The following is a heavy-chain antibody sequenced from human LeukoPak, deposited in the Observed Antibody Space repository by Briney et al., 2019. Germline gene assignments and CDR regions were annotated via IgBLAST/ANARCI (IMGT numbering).Heavy chain of an antibody. D-gene: IGHD2-15*01. CDR3: ARGGGGGSFLNWFDP. V-gene: IGHV4-59*01. CDR2: IYYSGST. J-gene: IGHJ5*02. CDR1: GGSISSYY. Sequence: PSETLSLTCTVSGGSISSYYWSWIRQPPGKGLEWIGSIYYSGSTNYNPSLKSRVTISVDASKNQFSLKLNSVTAADTAVYYCARGGGGGSFLNWFDPWGQGILVIVSS.